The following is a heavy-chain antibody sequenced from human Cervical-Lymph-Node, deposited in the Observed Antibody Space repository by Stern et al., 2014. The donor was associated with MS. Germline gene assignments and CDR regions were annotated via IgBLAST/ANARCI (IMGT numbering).Heavy chain of an antibody. Sequence: QMQLVQSGAEVKKPGASVKVSCRASGYTFTSYYMHWVRQAPGQGPEWMGWINLNSGATDYAQKFRGWVTMTRDTSIRTAYVELNRLKSDDTAVYYCAKGGTIFGMDARNWFDHWGQGTLVTVSS. V-gene: IGHV1-2*04. CDR1: GYTFTSYY. J-gene: IGHJ5*02. CDR2: INLNSGAT. CDR3: AKGGTIFGMDARNWFDH. D-gene: IGHD3-3*01.